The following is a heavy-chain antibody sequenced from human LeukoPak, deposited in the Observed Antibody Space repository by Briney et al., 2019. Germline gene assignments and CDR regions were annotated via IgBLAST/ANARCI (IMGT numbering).Heavy chain of an antibody. Sequence: SLRLSCVASGFSISSYAMHWVRQAPGKGLEWVAVIWYDGSKKYYADSVRGRFTISSDNSKNTLYLQMNSLRAEDTAVYYCARDGGSGSFPLDYWGHGILVTVSS. V-gene: IGHV3-33*01. J-gene: IGHJ4*01. CDR3: ARDGGSGSFPLDY. CDR1: GFSISSYA. CDR2: IWYDGSKK. D-gene: IGHD6-19*01.